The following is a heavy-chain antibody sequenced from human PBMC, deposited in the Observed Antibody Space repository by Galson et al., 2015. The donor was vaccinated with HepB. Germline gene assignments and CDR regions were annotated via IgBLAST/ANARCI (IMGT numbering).Heavy chain of an antibody. J-gene: IGHJ4*02. Sequence: TLSLTCTIYGGSFSGYYWSWIRQSPGKGLEWIGEINHSGSTNYNPSLKSRVTISIDTSKNQFSLKLSSVTAADTAVYYCAIYSSGWYNSDYWGQGTLVTVSS. CDR3: AIYSSGWYNSDY. V-gene: IGHV4-34*01. CDR2: INHSGST. CDR1: GGSFSGYY. D-gene: IGHD6-19*01.